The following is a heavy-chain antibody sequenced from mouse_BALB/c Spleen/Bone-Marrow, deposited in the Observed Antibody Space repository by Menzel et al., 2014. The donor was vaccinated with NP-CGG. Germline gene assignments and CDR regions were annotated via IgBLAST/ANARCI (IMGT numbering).Heavy chain of an antibody. J-gene: IGHJ3*01. D-gene: IGHD2-14*01. V-gene: IGHV1-14*01. CDR2: INPYNDGT. CDR3: ARGGRYDGFAY. CDR1: GYTFTSYV. Sequence: VQLQQPGPELVKPGASVKMSCKASGYTFTSYVMHWVKQKPGQGLEWIGYINPYNDGTKYNEKFKGKATLTSDKSSSTAYMERSSLTSEDSAVYYCARGGRYDGFAYWGQGTLVTVSA.